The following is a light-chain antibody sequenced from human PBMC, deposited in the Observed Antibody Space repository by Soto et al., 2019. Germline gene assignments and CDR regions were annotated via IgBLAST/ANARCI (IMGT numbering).Light chain of an antibody. J-gene: IGKJ5*01. Sequence: EIVMTQSPATLSVSPGERATLSCSASQSVSSNLAGYQQKPGKAPRLLIYGASSRATGIPARLSGSGSGTEFTLTISSLQSEDFAVYYCQQYNNWLITFGQGTRLQIK. CDR3: QQYNNWLIT. CDR1: QSVSSN. CDR2: GAS. V-gene: IGKV3-15*01.